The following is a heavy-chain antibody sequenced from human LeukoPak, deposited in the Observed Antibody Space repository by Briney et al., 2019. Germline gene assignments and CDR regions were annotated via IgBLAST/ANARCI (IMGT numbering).Heavy chain of an antibody. V-gene: IGHV4-4*09. J-gene: IGHJ5*02. CDR3: ARHVDRYCSGGSCYSGWFDP. Sequence: SETLSPTCTVSGGSISSYYWSWIRQPPGKGLEWIGYIYTSGSTNYNPSLKSRVTISVDTSKNQFSLKLSSVTAADTAVYYCARHVDRYCSGGSCYSGWFDPWGQGTLVTVSS. D-gene: IGHD2-15*01. CDR2: IYTSGST. CDR1: GGSISSYY.